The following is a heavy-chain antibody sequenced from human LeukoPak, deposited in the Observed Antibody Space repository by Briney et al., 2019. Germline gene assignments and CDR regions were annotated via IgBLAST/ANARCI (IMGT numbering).Heavy chain of an antibody. CDR2: ISAYNGNT. CDR3: ARDLGIAVAGRYFDY. J-gene: IGHJ4*02. V-gene: IGHV1-18*04. CDR1: GYTFTSYG. Sequence: GASVKVSSKASGYTFTSYGISWVRQAPGQGLEWMGWISAYNGNTNYAQKLQGRATMTTDTSTSTAYMELRSLRSDDTAVYYCARDLGIAVAGRYFDYWGQGTLVTVSS. D-gene: IGHD6-19*01.